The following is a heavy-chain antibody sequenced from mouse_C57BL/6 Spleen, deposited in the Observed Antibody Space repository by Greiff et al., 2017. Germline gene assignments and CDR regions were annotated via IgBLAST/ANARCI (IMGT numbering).Heavy chain of an antibody. CDR3: STGGSSVYAMDY. CDR2: IDPENGDT. Sequence: VQLQQSGAELVRPGASVKLSCTASGFNIKDDYMHWVKQRPEQGLEWIGWIDPENGDTEYASKFQGKATITADTSSNTASLQLSSLTSEDTAVYYCSTGGSSVYAMDYWGQGTSVTVSS. V-gene: IGHV14-4*01. D-gene: IGHD1-1*01. CDR1: GFNIKDDY. J-gene: IGHJ4*01.